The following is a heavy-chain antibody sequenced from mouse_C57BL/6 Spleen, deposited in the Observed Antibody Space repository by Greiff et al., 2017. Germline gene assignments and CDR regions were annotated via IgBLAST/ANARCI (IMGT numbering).Heavy chain of an antibody. Sequence: VQLKESGAELVRPGASVKLSCTASGFNIKDDYMHWVKQRPEQGLEWIGWIDPENGDTEYASKFQGKATITADTSSNTAYLQLSSLTSEDTAVYYCTYYGNYLAWFAYWGQGTLVTVSA. J-gene: IGHJ3*01. CDR3: TYYGNYLAWFAY. V-gene: IGHV14-4*01. D-gene: IGHD2-1*01. CDR2: IDPENGDT. CDR1: GFNIKDDY.